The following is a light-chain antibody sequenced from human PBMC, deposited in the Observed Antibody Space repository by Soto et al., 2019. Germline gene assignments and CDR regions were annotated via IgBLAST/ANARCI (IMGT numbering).Light chain of an antibody. J-gene: IGKJ1*01. Sequence: EIVLTQSPGALSLSPGERATLSCGASQSVSGSSLAWDQKKPGQAPRLLIYGASTRATGIPDRFIGSRSGTDFPLTISRLEPEDFALYYCQQYGSSPRTFGQGTKVEIK. CDR2: GAS. CDR3: QQYGSSPRT. V-gene: IGKV3-20*01. CDR1: QSVSGSS.